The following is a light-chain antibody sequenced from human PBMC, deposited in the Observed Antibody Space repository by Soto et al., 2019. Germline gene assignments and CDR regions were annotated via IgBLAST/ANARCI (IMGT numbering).Light chain of an antibody. CDR2: TNN. V-gene: IGLV1-44*01. J-gene: IGLJ2*01. CDR1: TSNLGGNT. Sequence: QSVLTQTPSVSGTPGHKVSISCSGSTSNLGGNTVNWYQQLPGTAPKLLIYTNNQRPSGVPDRFSGSKSGTSASLAISDLRSEDEADFYCAAWDDSLNAVVFGGGTKVTVL. CDR3: AAWDDSLNAVV.